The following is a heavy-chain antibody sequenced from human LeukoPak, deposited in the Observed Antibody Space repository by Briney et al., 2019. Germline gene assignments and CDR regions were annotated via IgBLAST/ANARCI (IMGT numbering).Heavy chain of an antibody. V-gene: IGHV1-69*01. CDR3: ARVPYSWHYGSGSYSYYYYYYMDV. Sequence: GASVKVSCKASGGTFSSYAISWVRQAPGQGLEWMGGIIPIFGTANYAQKFQGRVTITADESTSTAYMELSSLRSEDTAVYYCARVPYSWHYGSGSYSYYYYYYMDVWGKGTTVTISS. CDR1: GGTFSSYA. J-gene: IGHJ6*03. CDR2: IIPIFGTA. D-gene: IGHD3-10*01.